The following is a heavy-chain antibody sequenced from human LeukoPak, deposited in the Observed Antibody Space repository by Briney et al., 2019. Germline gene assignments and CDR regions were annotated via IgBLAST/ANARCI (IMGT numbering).Heavy chain of an antibody. J-gene: IGHJ4*02. V-gene: IGHV1-8*01. CDR3: ARTRYDILTGYIY. Sequence: ASVTVSCTASGYTFTSYDINWVRQAPGQGLEWMGWMNPNSGNTGYAQKFQGRVTMTRNTSISTAYMELSSLRSEDTAVYYCARTRYDILTGYIYWGQGTLVTVSS. CDR1: GYTFTSYD. CDR2: MNPNSGNT. D-gene: IGHD3-9*01.